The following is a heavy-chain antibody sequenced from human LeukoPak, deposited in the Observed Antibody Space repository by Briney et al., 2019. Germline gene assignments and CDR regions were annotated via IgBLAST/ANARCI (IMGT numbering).Heavy chain of an antibody. CDR3: IRDFRSADL. CDR2: IYVDGRTT. Sequence: GSLRLSCVASGFTFSNYWMHWVRQPPGKGLAWVSRIYVDGRTTNYADSVKGRFTISRDNAKNTVYLEMNSLSVEDTATYYCIRDFRSADLWGQGTLVTVTS. V-gene: IGHV3-74*01. J-gene: IGHJ5*02. CDR1: GFTFSNYW.